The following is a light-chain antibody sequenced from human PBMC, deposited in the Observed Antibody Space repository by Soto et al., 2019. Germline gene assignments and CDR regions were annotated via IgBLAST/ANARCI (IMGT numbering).Light chain of an antibody. V-gene: IGKV1-39*01. CDR1: RNVNNF. CDR3: QQYNSYPWT. J-gene: IGKJ1*01. Sequence: DIQMTQSPASLSASVGDRVTITCRASRNVNNFLNWYQQKSGKAPDLLIYGASRLQIGVPSRFTGSGSETDFTLTISSLQPDDFATYYCQQYNSYPWTFSQGTKV. CDR2: GAS.